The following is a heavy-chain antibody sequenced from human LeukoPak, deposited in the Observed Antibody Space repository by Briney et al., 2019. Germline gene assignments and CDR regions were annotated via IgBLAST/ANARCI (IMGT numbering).Heavy chain of an antibody. CDR2: ISAYNGNT. CDR3: ARVRIAAADDAFDI. J-gene: IGHJ3*02. V-gene: IGHV1-18*01. D-gene: IGHD6-13*01. Sequence: ASVKVSCKASGYTFTSYGISWVRQAPGQGLEWMGWISAYNGNTNYAQKLQGRVTMTTDTSTSTAYMELRSLKSDDTAVYYCARVRIAAADDAFDIWGQGIMVTVSS. CDR1: GYTFTSYG.